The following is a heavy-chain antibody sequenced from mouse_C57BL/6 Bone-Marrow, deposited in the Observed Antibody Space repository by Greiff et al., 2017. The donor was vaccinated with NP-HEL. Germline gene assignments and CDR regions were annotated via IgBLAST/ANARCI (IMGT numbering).Heavy chain of an antibody. CDR1: GFTFSDYY. Sequence: EVMLVESGGGLVQPGGSLKLSCAASGFTFSDYYMYWVRQTPEKRLEWVAYISNGGGSTYYPDTVKGRFTISRDNAKNTLYLQMSRLKSEDTAMYYCARQPIYYYGSLWYFDVWGTGTTVTVSS. J-gene: IGHJ1*03. D-gene: IGHD1-1*01. CDR3: ARQPIYYYGSLWYFDV. V-gene: IGHV5-12*01. CDR2: ISNGGGST.